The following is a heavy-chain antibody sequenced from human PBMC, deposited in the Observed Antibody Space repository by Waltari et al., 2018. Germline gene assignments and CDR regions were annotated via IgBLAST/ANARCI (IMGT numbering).Heavy chain of an antibody. D-gene: IGHD3-10*01. CDR3: ARLLPRRFGEFWGFHSFDI. CDR1: VYSSTNYW. CDR2: IFLRDSDT. Sequence: EVQLVQSGAEVRKPGEFLKISCKGSVYSSTNYWIAWSRQMPGTGLEWMGLIFLRDSDTRYSPSFQGQVTISADKSSTTAYLQWSGLKASDSAMYYCARLLPRRFGEFWGFHSFDIWGQGTMVTVSS. V-gene: IGHV5-51*01. J-gene: IGHJ3*02.